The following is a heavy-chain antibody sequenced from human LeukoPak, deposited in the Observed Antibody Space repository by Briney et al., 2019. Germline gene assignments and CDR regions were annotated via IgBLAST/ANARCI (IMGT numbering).Heavy chain of an antibody. CDR3: AREWGRIAVAGGPGY. CDR1: GFTFSIYG. V-gene: IGHV3-33*01. CDR2: IWYDGRTK. Sequence: GGSLSLSCEVSGFTFSIYGMRWVRQAPGKGLEWVALIWYDGRTKFHADSVGGRFTISRDNFENTLYLQMSSLRVEDTAVYYCAREWGRIAVAGGPGYWGQGTLVTVSS. D-gene: IGHD6-19*01. J-gene: IGHJ4*02.